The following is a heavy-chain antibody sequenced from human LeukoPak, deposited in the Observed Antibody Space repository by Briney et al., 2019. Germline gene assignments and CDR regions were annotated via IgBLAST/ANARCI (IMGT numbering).Heavy chain of an antibody. J-gene: IGHJ3*02. CDR1: GYTFTSYD. Sequence: ASVKVSCKASGYTFTSYDINWVRQATGQRLEWMGWMNPNSGNTGYAQKFQGRITMTRNTSISTAYMELSSLRSEDTAVYYCARGPFGGDAFDIWGQGTMVTVSS. CDR3: ARGPFGGDAFDI. V-gene: IGHV1-8*01. D-gene: IGHD3-10*01. CDR2: MNPNSGNT.